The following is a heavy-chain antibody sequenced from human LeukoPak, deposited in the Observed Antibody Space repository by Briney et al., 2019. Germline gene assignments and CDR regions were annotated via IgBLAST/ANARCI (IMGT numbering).Heavy chain of an antibody. CDR2: IYYRGNA. D-gene: IGHD3-22*01. J-gene: IGHJ4*02. CDR3: ARQVYYSDTSGFYSRGSYFFDY. CDR1: GGSINSNTYY. Sequence: SETLSLTCTVSGGSINSNTYYWGWIRQPPGKGLQWIGSIYYRGNAHYNPSLKRRVTISVDTSKSQFSLKLSSVTAADTAVYYCARQVYYSDTSGFYSRGSYFFDYWGQGTLVTVSS. V-gene: IGHV4-39*01.